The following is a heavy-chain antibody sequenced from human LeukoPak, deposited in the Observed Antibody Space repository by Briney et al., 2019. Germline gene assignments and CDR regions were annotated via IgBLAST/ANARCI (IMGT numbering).Heavy chain of an antibody. Sequence: SETLSLTCTVSGGSISSGSYYWSWIRQPAGKGLEWIGRIYTSGSTNYNPSLKSRVTISVDTSKNQFSLKLSSVTAADTAVYYCARRGNYGGKGAYAFDIWGQGTMVTVSS. D-gene: IGHD4-23*01. CDR3: ARRGNYGGKGAYAFDI. CDR1: GGSISSGSYY. J-gene: IGHJ3*02. CDR2: IYTSGST. V-gene: IGHV4-61*02.